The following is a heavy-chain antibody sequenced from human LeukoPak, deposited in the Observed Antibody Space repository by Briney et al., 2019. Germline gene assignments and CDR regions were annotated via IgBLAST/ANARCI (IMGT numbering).Heavy chain of an antibody. CDR1: GFTFRSYG. CDR3: AKEVSSWYYYYHYMDV. CDR2: IWYDGSNK. V-gene: IGHV3-33*06. J-gene: IGHJ6*03. Sequence: GRSLRLSXAASGFTFRSYGMHWVRQTPGKGLEWLAVIWYDGSNKYYADSVKGRFTISRDNSKNTLYLQMNSLRAEDTAVYYCAKEVSSWYYYYHYMDVWGKGTTVAVSS. D-gene: IGHD6-13*01.